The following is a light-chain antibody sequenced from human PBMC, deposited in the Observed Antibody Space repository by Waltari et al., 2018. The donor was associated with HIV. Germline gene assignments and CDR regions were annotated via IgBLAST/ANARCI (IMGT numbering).Light chain of an antibody. CDR2: EDT. J-gene: IGLJ1*01. CDR1: SSHVGGYTL. V-gene: IGLV2-23*01. CDR3: CSYGGFTTYV. Sequence: QSALTPPASVSGSPGQSITISCIGTSSHVGGYTLVSWYQHHPGKAPQLLIFEDTGRPSGVSNRFSASKSGTTASLTISVLLAEDAADYYCCSYGGFTTYVFGSGTKVTVL.